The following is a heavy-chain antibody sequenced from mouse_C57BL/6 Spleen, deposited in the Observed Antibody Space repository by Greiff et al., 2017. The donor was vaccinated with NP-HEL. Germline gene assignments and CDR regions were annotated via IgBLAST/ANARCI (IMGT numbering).Heavy chain of an antibody. V-gene: IGHV2-5*01. CDR2: IWRGGST. D-gene: IGHD2-5*01. Sequence: QVHVKQSGPGLVQPSQSLSITCTVSGFSLTSYGVHWVRQSPGKGLEWLGVIWRGGSTDYNAAFMSRLSITKDNSKSQVFFKMNSLQADDTAIYYCAKNFYSNDYYAMDYWGQGTSVTVSS. CDR1: GFSLTSYG. CDR3: AKNFYSNDYYAMDY. J-gene: IGHJ4*01.